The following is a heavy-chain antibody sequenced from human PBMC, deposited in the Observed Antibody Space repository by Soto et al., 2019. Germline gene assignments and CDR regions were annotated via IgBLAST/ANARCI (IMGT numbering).Heavy chain of an antibody. D-gene: IGHD6-19*01. Sequence: AVKVSCKASGGTFSSYAISWVRQAPGQGLEWMGGIIPIFGTANYAQKFQGRVTSTADESTSTAYMELSSLGSEAAALYYCARDGPYSSGWRRFDYWGQGTLVTVSS. V-gene: IGHV1-69*13. CDR2: IIPIFGTA. J-gene: IGHJ4*02. CDR3: ARDGPYSSGWRRFDY. CDR1: GGTFSSYA.